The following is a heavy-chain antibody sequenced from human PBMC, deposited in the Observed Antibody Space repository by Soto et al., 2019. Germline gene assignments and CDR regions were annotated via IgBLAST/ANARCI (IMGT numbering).Heavy chain of an antibody. V-gene: IGHV3-23*01. CDR2: ISGSGGST. J-gene: IGHJ4*02. D-gene: IGHD6-19*01. CDR1: GFTFSTYG. Sequence: EVQLLESGGGLVQPGGSLRLSCAASGFTFSTYGMSWVRQVPGKGLEWVSIISGSGGSTYYADTVKGRFTISRDNSKNTLYLQMNSLRAEDTAVYYCAKDPATIAVAGTFDYWGQGTLVIVSS. CDR3: AKDPATIAVAGTFDY.